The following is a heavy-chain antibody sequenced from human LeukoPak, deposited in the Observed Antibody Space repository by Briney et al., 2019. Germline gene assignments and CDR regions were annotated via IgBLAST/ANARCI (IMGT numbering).Heavy chain of an antibody. Sequence: PSETLSLTCTVSGGSISSYYWSWIRQPPGKGLEWIGYIYYSGSTNYNPSLKSRVTMSVDTSKNQFSLKLSSVTAADTAVYYCARGSCSSTSCYPSGAFDIWGQGTMVTVSS. D-gene: IGHD2-2*01. CDR2: IYYSGST. CDR3: ARGSCSSTSCYPSGAFDI. CDR1: GGSISSYY. V-gene: IGHV4-59*12. J-gene: IGHJ3*02.